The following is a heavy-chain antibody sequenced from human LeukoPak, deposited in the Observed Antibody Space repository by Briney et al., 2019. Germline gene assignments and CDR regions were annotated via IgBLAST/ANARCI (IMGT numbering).Heavy chain of an antibody. D-gene: IGHD4-17*01. CDR2: ISYDGSNK. J-gene: IGHJ4*02. CDR3: AREKRDYGDLPLDY. Sequence: GGSLRLSCAASGFTFSSHAMHWVRQAPGKGLEWVAVISYDGSNKYYADSVKGRFTISRDNSKNTLYLQMNSLRAEDTAVYYCAREKRDYGDLPLDYWGQGTLVTVSS. CDR1: GFTFSSHA. V-gene: IGHV3-30*04.